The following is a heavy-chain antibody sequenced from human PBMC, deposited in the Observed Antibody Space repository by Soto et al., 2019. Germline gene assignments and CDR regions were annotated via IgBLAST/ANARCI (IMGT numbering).Heavy chain of an antibody. J-gene: IGHJ4*02. CDR2: IYYSGST. Sequence: PSETLSLTCTVSGGSISSYYWSWIRQPPGKGLEWIGYIYYSGSTNYNPSLKSRVTISVDTSKNQFSLKLSSVTAADTAVYYCARRHSSSFFGYWGQGTLVTVSS. D-gene: IGHD6-13*01. V-gene: IGHV4-59*08. CDR3: ARRHSSSFFGY. CDR1: GGSISSYY.